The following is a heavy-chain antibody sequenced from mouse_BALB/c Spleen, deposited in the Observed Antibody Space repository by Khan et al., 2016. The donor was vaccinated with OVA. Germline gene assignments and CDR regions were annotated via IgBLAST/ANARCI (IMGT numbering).Heavy chain of an antibody. Sequence: QVQLKESGPGLVQPSQSLSITCTVSGFSLTTYGVHWVRQSPGKGLEWLGVIWSGGSTDYNAAFISRLSISKDNSKSQVFFKMNSLQANDTAIYYCARNYDYDEGLAYWGQGTLVTVST. V-gene: IGHV2-2*02. D-gene: IGHD2-4*01. J-gene: IGHJ3*01. CDR3: ARNYDYDEGLAY. CDR1: GFSLTTYG. CDR2: IWSGGST.